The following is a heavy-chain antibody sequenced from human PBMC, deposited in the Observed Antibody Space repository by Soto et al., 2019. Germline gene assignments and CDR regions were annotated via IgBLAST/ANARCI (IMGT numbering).Heavy chain of an antibody. V-gene: IGHV4-30-4*01. Sequence: SETLSLTCTVSGGSISSGDYYWSWIRQPPGKGLEWIGYIYYSGSTYYNPSLKSRVTISVDTSKNQFSLKLSSVTAADTAVYYCARVRFLVGRFDPWGQGTLVTVSS. CDR1: GGSISSGDYY. CDR2: IYYSGST. D-gene: IGHD3-3*01. CDR3: ARVRFLVGRFDP. J-gene: IGHJ5*02.